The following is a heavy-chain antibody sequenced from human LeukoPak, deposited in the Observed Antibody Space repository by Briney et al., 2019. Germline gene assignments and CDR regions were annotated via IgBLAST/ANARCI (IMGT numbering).Heavy chain of an antibody. CDR2: ISHTGSTM. Sequence: PGRSLRLSCAASGFTFSSYGMHWVRQAPGKGLEWVSYISHTGSTMSYADSVKGRFTISRDNARNSLYLQTNSLRAEDTAVYYCAIPPLSGTGSSRPLAGMDVWGQGTTVTVSS. CDR1: GFTFSSYG. J-gene: IGHJ6*02. CDR3: AIPPLSGTGSSRPLAGMDV. D-gene: IGHD3-10*01. V-gene: IGHV3-48*04.